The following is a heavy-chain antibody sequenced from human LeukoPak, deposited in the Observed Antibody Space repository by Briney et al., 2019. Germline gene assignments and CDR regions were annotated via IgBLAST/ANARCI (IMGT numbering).Heavy chain of an antibody. Sequence: SETLSLTCTVSGGSISSYYWSWIRQPPGKGLEWIGYIYYSGSTNYNPSLKSRVTISVDTSKNQFSLKLSSVTAADTAVYYCARRSLGYDILTGYYGGWFDPWGQGTLVTVSS. V-gene: IGHV4-59*08. CDR3: ARRSLGYDILTGYYGGWFDP. J-gene: IGHJ5*02. CDR2: IYYSGST. CDR1: GGSISSYY. D-gene: IGHD3-9*01.